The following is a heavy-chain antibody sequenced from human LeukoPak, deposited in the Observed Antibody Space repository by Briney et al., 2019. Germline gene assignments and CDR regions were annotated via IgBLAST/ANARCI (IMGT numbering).Heavy chain of an antibody. CDR2: ISYDGSNK. CDR1: GFTFSSYG. Sequence: GRSLRLSCAASGFTFSSYGMHWVRQAPGKGLEWVAVISYDGSNKYYADSVKGRFTISRDNAKNSLYLQMNSLRAEDTAVYYCASVGYCSSTSCSPFDYWGQGTLVTVSS. CDR3: ASVGYCSSTSCSPFDY. V-gene: IGHV3-30*03. J-gene: IGHJ4*02. D-gene: IGHD2-2*01.